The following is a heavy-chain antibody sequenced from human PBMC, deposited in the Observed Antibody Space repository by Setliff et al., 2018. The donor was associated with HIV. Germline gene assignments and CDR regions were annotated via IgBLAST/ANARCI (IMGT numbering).Heavy chain of an antibody. CDR3: ARGREVKRDTYYDYFYMDV. CDR1: GESFTDHF. J-gene: IGHJ6*03. CDR2: INHSGST. Sequence: PSETLSLTCAVYGESFTDHFWTWIRQSPGKGLEWLGEINHSGSTNQNPSLKSRFNLSVDTSKNQFSLRMNSVTAADTAVYYRARGREVKRDTYYDYFYMDVWSRGTAVTVSS. V-gene: IGHV4-34*01. D-gene: IGHD1-26*01.